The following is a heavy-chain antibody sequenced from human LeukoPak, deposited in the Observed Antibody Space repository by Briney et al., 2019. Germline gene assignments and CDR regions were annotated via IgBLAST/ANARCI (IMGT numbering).Heavy chain of an antibody. CDR2: ISGSGSNT. J-gene: IGHJ4*02. D-gene: IGHD2-21*01. V-gene: IGHV3-23*01. CDR3: ATEKGDSPDY. CDR1: GFTFSGYA. Sequence: GGSLRLSCAASGFTFSGYAMSWVRQAPGKGLEWVSAISGSGSNTYYADSVKGRFTISRDNSKNTLYLQMNSLRAEDTAVYYCATEKGDSPDYWGQGTLVTVSS.